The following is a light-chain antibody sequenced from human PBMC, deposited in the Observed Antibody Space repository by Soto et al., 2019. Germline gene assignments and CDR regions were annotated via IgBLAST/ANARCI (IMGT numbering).Light chain of an antibody. CDR1: SSNIGAGYN. CDR2: GNS. V-gene: IGLV1-40*01. CDR3: QSYDSSLSGWV. J-gene: IGLJ3*02. Sequence: QSVLTQPTSVSGAPGQRVTISCTGSSSNIGAGYNVHWYQQLPGTAPKLLIFGNSNRPSGVPDRFSGSKSGTSASLAITGLQAEDEADYYCQSYDSSLSGWVFGGGTKLNVL.